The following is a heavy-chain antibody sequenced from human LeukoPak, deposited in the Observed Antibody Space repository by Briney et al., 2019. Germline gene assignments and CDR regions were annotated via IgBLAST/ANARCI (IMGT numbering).Heavy chain of an antibody. CDR2: IYYSGST. CDR1: GGSISSSSYY. Sequence: SETLSLTCTVSGGSISSSSYYWGWIRQPPGKGLEWIGSIYYSGSTYYNPSLKSRVTISVDTSKNQFSLKLSSVTAADTAVYYCARDGSRGWFGELSGWYFDLWGRGTLVTVSS. D-gene: IGHD3-10*01. CDR3: ARDGSRGWFGELSGWYFDL. V-gene: IGHV4-39*07. J-gene: IGHJ2*01.